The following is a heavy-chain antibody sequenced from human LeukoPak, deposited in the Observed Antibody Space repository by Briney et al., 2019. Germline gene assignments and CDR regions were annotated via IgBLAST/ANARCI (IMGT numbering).Heavy chain of an antibody. CDR3: AKLGARIWYFDY. CDR2: ISGSGGST. CDR1: GFTFSSYA. V-gene: IGHV3-23*01. J-gene: IGHJ4*02. Sequence: PGGSLRLPCAASGFTFSSYAMSWVRQAPGKGLEWVSAISGSGGSTYYADSVKGRFTISRDNSKNTLYLQMNSLRAEDTAVYYCAKLGARIWYFDYWGQGTLVTVSS. D-gene: IGHD3-16*01.